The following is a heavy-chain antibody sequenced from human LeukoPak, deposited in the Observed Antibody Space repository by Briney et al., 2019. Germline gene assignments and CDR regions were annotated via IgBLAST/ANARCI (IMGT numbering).Heavy chain of an antibody. CDR1: GFTFSNAW. V-gene: IGHV3-30-3*01. Sequence: GGSLRLSCAASGFTFSNAWMSWVRQAPGKGLEWVTLISFDGIDKYYADSVKGRFTISRDNSKNTLYLQMNSLRAEDTAVYYCARDSMIVGLTSYYFDYWGQGTLVTVSS. CDR2: ISFDGIDK. J-gene: IGHJ4*02. D-gene: IGHD3-22*01. CDR3: ARDSMIVGLTSYYFDY.